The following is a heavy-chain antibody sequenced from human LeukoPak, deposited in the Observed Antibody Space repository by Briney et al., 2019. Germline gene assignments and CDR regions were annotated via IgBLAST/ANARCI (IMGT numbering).Heavy chain of an antibody. Sequence: SETLSLTCAASGGSFSGYYWSWMRQPPGEGLEWIGEIIHSGSTNDKPSLKNRLTRSVDTSTNQFSLKLSSVTAADTDVYNCARGRAVLWELLSVYYYFMDVWGQETTLTVSS. D-gene: IGHD1-26*01. CDR1: GGSFSGYY. CDR3: ARGRAVLWELLSVYYYFMDV. J-gene: IGHJ6*02. V-gene: IGHV4-34*01. CDR2: IIHSGST.